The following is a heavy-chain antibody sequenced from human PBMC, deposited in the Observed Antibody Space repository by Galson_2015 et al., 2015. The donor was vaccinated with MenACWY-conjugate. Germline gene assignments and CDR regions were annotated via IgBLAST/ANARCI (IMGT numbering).Heavy chain of an antibody. D-gene: IGHD3-10*01. J-gene: IGHJ4*02. CDR3: VKGWFAMDD. CDR1: GFTLSSSA. V-gene: IGHV3-23*01. Sequence: SLRLSCAASGFTLSSSAMNWVRQAPGKGLEWVSTIGGSDDNTYYPDSVRGRFTISRDTSKSTLDLQMNSLRAEDTAVYYCVKGWFAMDDWGPGTLVTVSS. CDR2: IGGSDDNT.